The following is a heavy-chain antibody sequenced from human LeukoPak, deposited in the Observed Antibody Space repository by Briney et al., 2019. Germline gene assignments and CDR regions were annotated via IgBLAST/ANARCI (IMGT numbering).Heavy chain of an antibody. Sequence: GGSLRLSCAASGFTFSSYEMNWVRQAPGKGLEWVSYISSSGSTIYYADPVKGRFTISRDNAKNSLYLQMNSLRAEDTAVYYCARALVGVPGYYFDYWGQGTLVTVSS. CDR2: ISSSGSTI. J-gene: IGHJ4*02. CDR3: ARALVGVPGYYFDY. D-gene: IGHD1-26*01. V-gene: IGHV3-48*03. CDR1: GFTFSSYE.